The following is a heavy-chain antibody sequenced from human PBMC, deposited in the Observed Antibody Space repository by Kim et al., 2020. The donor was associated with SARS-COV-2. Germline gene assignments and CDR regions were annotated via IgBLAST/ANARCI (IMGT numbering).Heavy chain of an antibody. CDR2: INHSGST. Sequence: SETLSLTCAVYGGSFSGYYWSWIRQPPGKGLEWIGEINHSGSTNYNPSLKSRVTISVDTSKNQFSLKLSSVTAADTAVYYCARGWGSYRPRANWFDPWGQGTLVTVSS. J-gene: IGHJ5*02. CDR1: GGSFSGYY. V-gene: IGHV4-34*01. D-gene: IGHD3-16*02. CDR3: ARGWGSYRPRANWFDP.